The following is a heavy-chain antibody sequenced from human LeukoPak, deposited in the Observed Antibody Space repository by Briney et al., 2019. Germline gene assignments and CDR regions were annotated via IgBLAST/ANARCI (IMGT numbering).Heavy chain of an antibody. V-gene: IGHV1-2*06. CDR2: INPNSGGT. CDR3: ARAPRKMERGYDILTAYYFDY. D-gene: IGHD3-9*01. CDR1: GYTFTGYY. J-gene: IGHJ4*02. Sequence: GASVKVSCKASGYTFTGYYMHWVRQAPGQGLEWMGRINPNSGGTKYAQKFQGRVTMTRGTAISTAYMELSRLRSDDTAVYYCARAPRKMERGYDILTAYYFDYWGQGTLVTVSS.